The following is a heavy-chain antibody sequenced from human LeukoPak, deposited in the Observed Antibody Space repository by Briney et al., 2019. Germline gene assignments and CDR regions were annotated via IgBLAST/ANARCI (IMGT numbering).Heavy chain of an antibody. Sequence: GASVKVSCKASGYTFTGYYMHWVRQAPGQGLEWMGRINPNSGGTNYAQKFQDRVTMTRDTSISTAYMELSRLRSDDTAVYYCARDQNYYDSSGCYGIDCWGQGTLVTVSS. V-gene: IGHV1-2*06. D-gene: IGHD3-22*01. CDR2: INPNSGGT. CDR1: GYTFTGYY. J-gene: IGHJ4*02. CDR3: ARDQNYYDSSGCYGIDC.